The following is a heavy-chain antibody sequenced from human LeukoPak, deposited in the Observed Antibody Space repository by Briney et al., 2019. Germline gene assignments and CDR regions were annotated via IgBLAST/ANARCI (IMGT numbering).Heavy chain of an antibody. J-gene: IGHJ6*03. CDR1: GGSISSSSYY. V-gene: IGHV4-39*01. D-gene: IGHD4-17*01. Sequence: SETLSLTCTVSGGSISSSSYYWGWIRQPPGKGLEWIGSIYYSGSTYYNPSLKSRVTISVDTSKNQFSLKLSSVAAADTAVYYCARTNHDYGDYGDYYYYMDVWGKGTTVTVSS. CDR2: IYYSGST. CDR3: ARTNHDYGDYGDYYYYMDV.